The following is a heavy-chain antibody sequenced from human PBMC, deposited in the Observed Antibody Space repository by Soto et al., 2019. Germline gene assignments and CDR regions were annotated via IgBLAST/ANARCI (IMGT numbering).Heavy chain of an antibody. Sequence: QDQLVQSGAEVKKPGSSVKVSCKASGGTFSSHTFSWVRQAPGQGLEWMGRIIPALGTATYAQKFQGRVTITADESATTVSMELNSLRSEDTAVYYCARPAFGDYWYFDVWGRGTLVTVSS. CDR2: IIPALGTA. D-gene: IGHD4-17*01. CDR3: ARPAFGDYWYFDV. CDR1: GGTFSSHT. V-gene: IGHV1-69*08. J-gene: IGHJ2*01.